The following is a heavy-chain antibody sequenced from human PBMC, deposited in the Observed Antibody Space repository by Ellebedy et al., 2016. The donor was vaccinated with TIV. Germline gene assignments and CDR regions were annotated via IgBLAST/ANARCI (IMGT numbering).Heavy chain of an antibody. CDR2: IYTSGST. V-gene: IGHV4-4*07. CDR3: AKIYYYVSGSYAMDV. Sequence: SETLSLXXTVSGGSISSYYWSWIRQPAGKGLEWIGRIYTSGSTNYNPSLKSRVTMSLDTSKNQLSLKLRSVTAADTAVYYCAKIYYYVSGSYAMDVWGQGTTVTVSS. CDR1: GGSISSYY. D-gene: IGHD3-10*01. J-gene: IGHJ6*02.